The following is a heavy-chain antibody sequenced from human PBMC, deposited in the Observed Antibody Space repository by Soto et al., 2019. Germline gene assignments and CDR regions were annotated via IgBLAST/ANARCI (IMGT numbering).Heavy chain of an antibody. V-gene: IGHV4-31*03. CDR1: GGSISSGGYY. CDR3: ARCSLVVVPAPGFDP. Sequence: PSETLSLTCTVPGGSISSGGYYWSWVRQHPGKGLEWIGYIYYSGTTYYNPSLKSRVTISVDTSKNQFSLKLSSVSAADTALYYRARCSLVVVPAPGFDPWGRGTLVTVSS. CDR2: IYYSGTT. J-gene: IGHJ5*02. D-gene: IGHD2-2*01.